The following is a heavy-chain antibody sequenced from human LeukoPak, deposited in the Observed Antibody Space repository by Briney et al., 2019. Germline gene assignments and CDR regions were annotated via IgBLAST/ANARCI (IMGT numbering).Heavy chain of an antibody. J-gene: IGHJ4*02. D-gene: IGHD3-22*01. CDR1: LGTLCSYA. CDR2: IIVIRVIA. Sequence: SSVKVSCQSSLGTLCSYAIGWVRQAPGRGGEWMGRIIVIRVIANYAQKFQGRVTITEDKSTSTTYMEMSSLRSEDTAVYYCAGRVYYDSSKDYWGQGTLVTVSS. V-gene: IGHV1-69*04. CDR3: AGRVYYDSSKDY.